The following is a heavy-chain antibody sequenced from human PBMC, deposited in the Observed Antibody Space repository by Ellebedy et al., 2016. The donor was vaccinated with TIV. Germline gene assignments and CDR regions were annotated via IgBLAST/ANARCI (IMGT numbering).Heavy chain of an antibody. D-gene: IGHD2-2*01. CDR3: ARVAVPAVDYYGMDV. Sequence: AASVKVSCKASGGTFSNYAISWARQAPGQGLEWMGGIIPIFRTPTYAQNFQGRVTITADESTSTVYMELSSLRSEDTAVYYCARVAVPAVDYYGMDVWGQGTTVTVSS. V-gene: IGHV1-69*13. CDR2: IIPIFRTP. CDR1: GGTFSNYA. J-gene: IGHJ6*02.